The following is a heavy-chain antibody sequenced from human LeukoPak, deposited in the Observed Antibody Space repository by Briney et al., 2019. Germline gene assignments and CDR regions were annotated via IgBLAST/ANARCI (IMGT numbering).Heavy chain of an antibody. CDR3: ARFPGRKPTIFGPRRGSAFDY. Sequence: SETLSLTCTVSGDSINSTISYWAWIRQTPGKGLEWIGSIYHTGSISYNPSLQSRVTMSVDTSKNQFSLKLSSVTAADTAVYYCARFPGRKPTIFGPRRGSAFDYWGQGTLVTVSS. CDR1: GDSINSTISY. V-gene: IGHV4-39*01. J-gene: IGHJ4*02. D-gene: IGHD3-3*01. CDR2: IYHTGSI.